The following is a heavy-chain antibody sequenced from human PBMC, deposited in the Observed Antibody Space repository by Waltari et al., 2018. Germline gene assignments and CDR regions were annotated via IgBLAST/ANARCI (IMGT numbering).Heavy chain of an antibody. CDR1: GFTFSSYA. CDR2: ISYEGSNK. Sequence: QVQLVESGGGVVQHGRSLRLSCAASGFTFSSYAMHWVRQAPGKGREWVAVISYEGSNKYYADSVKGRFTISRDNSKNTLYLQMNSLRAEDTAVYYCSGGYYYYGMDVWGQGTTVTVSS. J-gene: IGHJ6*02. D-gene: IGHD2-15*01. CDR3: SGGYYYYGMDV. V-gene: IGHV3-30-3*01.